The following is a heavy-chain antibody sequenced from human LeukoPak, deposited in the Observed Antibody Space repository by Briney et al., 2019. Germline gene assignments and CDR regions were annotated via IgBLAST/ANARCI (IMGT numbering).Heavy chain of an antibody. V-gene: IGHV4-39*07. CDR2: IYYSGST. CDR3: ARSIGGRGDY. CDR1: GGSISSSSYY. J-gene: IGHJ4*02. D-gene: IGHD2-15*01. Sequence: SETLSLTCTVSGGSISSSSYYWGWIRQPPGKGLEWIGSIYYSGSTYYNPSLKSRVTISVGTSKNQFSLKLSSVTAANTAVYYCARSIGGRGDYWGQGTLVTVSS.